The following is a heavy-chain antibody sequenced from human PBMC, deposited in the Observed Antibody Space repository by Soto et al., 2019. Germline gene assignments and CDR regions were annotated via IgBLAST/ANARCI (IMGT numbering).Heavy chain of an antibody. Sequence: QVQLVQSGAAVRKPGSSVKVSCKASGGTFTKYAITWVRQAPRQGLEWMGGIVPLPGTTNYAQKFRGRVTISADESTSTAYLELSSLISEDTAVYYCASGVGGLVGSIGWPDYAFDVWGQGTMVIVSS. V-gene: IGHV1-69*01. CDR2: IVPLPGTT. D-gene: IGHD6-19*01. CDR3: ASGVGGLVGSIGWPDYAFDV. CDR1: GGTFTKYA. J-gene: IGHJ3*01.